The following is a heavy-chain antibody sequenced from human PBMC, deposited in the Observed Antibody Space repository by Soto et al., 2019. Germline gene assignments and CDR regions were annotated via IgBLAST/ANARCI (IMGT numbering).Heavy chain of an antibody. V-gene: IGHV1-3*01. J-gene: IGHJ4*02. CDR1: GYTFTSYA. Sequence: GASVKVSCKASGYTFTSYAMHWVRQAPGQRLEWMGWINAGNGNTKYSQKFQGRVTTTRDTSASTAYMELSSLRSEDTAVYYCARGRHNNIAVARMIDYWGQGTLVTVSS. CDR3: ARGRHNNIAVARMIDY. D-gene: IGHD6-19*01. CDR2: INAGNGNT.